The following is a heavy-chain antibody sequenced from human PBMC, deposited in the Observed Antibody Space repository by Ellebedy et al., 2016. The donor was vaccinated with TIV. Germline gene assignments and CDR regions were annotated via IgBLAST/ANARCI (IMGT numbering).Heavy chain of an antibody. CDR1: GFTFRNYG. J-gene: IGHJ6*02. D-gene: IGHD6-19*01. Sequence: PGGSLRLSCAASGFTFRNYGMHWVRQAPGKGLEWVAVIWYDGTNKYYADSVKGRFTITRDNDKNLLYLQMSSLRVEDTAVYYCARDFRQWLAQGDALDVWGQGTTVTVSS. CDR3: ARDFRQWLAQGDALDV. V-gene: IGHV3-33*01. CDR2: IWYDGTNK.